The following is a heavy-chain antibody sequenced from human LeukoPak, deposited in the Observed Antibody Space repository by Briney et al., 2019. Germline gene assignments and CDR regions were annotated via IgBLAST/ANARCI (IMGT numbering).Heavy chain of an antibody. Sequence: KPSETLSLTCTVSSDLFSSVTDYWAWIRQAPGKGLEWIASGDYSGGTYYNPSLESRVAISADMSKNQISLKLSSVTAADTALYYCARERGEEYSSGWYKTNFFDTWGQGTRVTVSS. CDR3: ARERGEEYSSGWYKTNFFDT. CDR2: GDYSGGT. D-gene: IGHD6-19*01. CDR1: SDLFSSVTDY. J-gene: IGHJ4*02. V-gene: IGHV4-39*07.